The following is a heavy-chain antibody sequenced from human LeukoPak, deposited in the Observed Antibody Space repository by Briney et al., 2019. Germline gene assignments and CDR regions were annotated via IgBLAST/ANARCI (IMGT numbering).Heavy chain of an antibody. CDR1: GGSISSCY. CDR2: IYTSGST. V-gene: IGHV4-4*07. CDR3: ARDGQAATGYYFDY. D-gene: IGHD6-13*01. Sequence: PSETLSLTCTVSGGSISSCYWSWIRQSAGKGLEWIGRIYTSGSTNYNPSLKSRVTMSVDTSKNQFSLKLSSVTAADTAVYCCARDGQAATGYYFDYWGQGTLVTVSS. J-gene: IGHJ4*02.